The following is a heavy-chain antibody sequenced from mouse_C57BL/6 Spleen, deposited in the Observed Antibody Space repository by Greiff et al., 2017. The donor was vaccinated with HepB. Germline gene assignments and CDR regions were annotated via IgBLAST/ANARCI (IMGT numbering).Heavy chain of an antibody. CDR1: GFTFSSYA. V-gene: IGHV5-4*01. CDR3: ARDSLRNYAMDY. J-gene: IGHJ4*01. Sequence: EVQVVESGGGLVKPGGSLKLSCAASGFTFSSYAMSWVRQTPEKRLEWVATISDGGSYTYYPDNVKGRFTISRDNAKNNLYLQMSHLKSEDTAMYYCARDSLRNYAMDYWGQGTSVTVSS. D-gene: IGHD1-1*01. CDR2: ISDGGSYT.